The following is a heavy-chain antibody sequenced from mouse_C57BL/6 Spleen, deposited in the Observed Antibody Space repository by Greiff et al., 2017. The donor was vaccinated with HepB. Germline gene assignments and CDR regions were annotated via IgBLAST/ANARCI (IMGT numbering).Heavy chain of an antibody. J-gene: IGHJ3*01. CDR3: TERGSNYGTWFAY. CDR1: GYTFTDYE. CDR2: IDPETGGT. D-gene: IGHD2-5*01. V-gene: IGHV1-15*01. Sequence: VQLQQSGAELVRPGASVTLSCKASGYTFTDYEMHWVKQTPVHGLEWIGAIDPETGGTAYNQKFKGKAILTADKSSSTAYMELRSLTSEDSAVYYCTERGSNYGTWFAYWGQGTLVTVSA.